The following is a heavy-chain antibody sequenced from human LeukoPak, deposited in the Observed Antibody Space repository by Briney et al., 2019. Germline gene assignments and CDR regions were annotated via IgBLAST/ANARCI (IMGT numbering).Heavy chain of an antibody. Sequence: PGGSLRLSGAASGFTCSSYWMSWVRQAPGKGLEWVANIKQGGSEKYYVDSVKGRFTISRDNAKNSLYLQMNSLRAEDTAVYYCARDGTVTTPNWFDPWGQGTLVTVSS. D-gene: IGHD4-17*01. V-gene: IGHV3-7*01. J-gene: IGHJ5*02. CDR1: GFTCSSYW. CDR2: IKQGGSEK. CDR3: ARDGTVTTPNWFDP.